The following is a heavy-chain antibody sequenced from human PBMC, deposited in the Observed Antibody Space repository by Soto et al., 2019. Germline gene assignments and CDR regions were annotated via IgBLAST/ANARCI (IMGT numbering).Heavy chain of an antibody. CDR1: GGSFSGYY. CDR3: ARDQGYCSGGSCYSWFDP. J-gene: IGHJ5*02. V-gene: IGHV4-34*01. D-gene: IGHD2-15*01. Sequence: PSETLSLTCAVYGGSFSGYYWSWIRQPPGKGLEWIGEINHSGSTNYNPSLKSRVTISVDTSKNQFSLKLSSVTAADTAVYYCARDQGYCSGGSCYSWFDPWGQGTLVTVSS. CDR2: INHSGST.